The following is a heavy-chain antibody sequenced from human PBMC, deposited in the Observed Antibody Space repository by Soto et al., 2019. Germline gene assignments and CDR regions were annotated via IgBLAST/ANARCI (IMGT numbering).Heavy chain of an antibody. V-gene: IGHV4-59*08. CDR3: ARLAVRGVIVDY. CDR1: GCSISSYY. Sequence: SETLSLTCTVSGCSISSYYWSWIRQPPGKGLEWIGYIYYSGSTNYNPSLKSRVTISVDTSKNQFSLKLSSVTAADTAVYYCARLAVRGVIVDYWGQGTLVTSPQ. J-gene: IGHJ4*02. CDR2: IYYSGST. D-gene: IGHD3-10*01.